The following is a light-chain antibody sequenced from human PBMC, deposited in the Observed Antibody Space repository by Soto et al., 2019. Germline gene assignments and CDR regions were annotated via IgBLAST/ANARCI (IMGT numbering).Light chain of an antibody. CDR2: LNTDGSH. J-gene: IGLJ2*01. Sequence: QLVLTQSPSASASLGASVKLTCTLSSGHSCYTIAWHQQQPEKGPRYLMKLNTDGSHSRGDGIPDRFSGSRSGAERYLTISSLQSEDEADYYCQTWGAGIVVFGGGTKLTVL. CDR3: QTWGAGIVV. CDR1: SGHSCYT. V-gene: IGLV4-69*01.